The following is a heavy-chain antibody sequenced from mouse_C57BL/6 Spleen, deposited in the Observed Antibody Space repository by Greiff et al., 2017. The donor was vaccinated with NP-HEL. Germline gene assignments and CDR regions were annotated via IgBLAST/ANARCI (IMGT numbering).Heavy chain of an antibody. CDR2: IRLKSDNYAT. J-gene: IGHJ2*01. CDR3: TGLSDYYGFDY. CDR1: GFTFSNYW. D-gene: IGHD1-1*01. Sequence: EVQRVESGGGLVQPGGSMKLSCVASGFTFSNYWMNWVRQSPEKGLEWVAQIRLKSDNYATHYAESVKGRFTISRDDSKSSVYLQMNNLRAEHTGVYYGTGLSDYYGFDYWGQGTTRTVAS. V-gene: IGHV6-3*01.